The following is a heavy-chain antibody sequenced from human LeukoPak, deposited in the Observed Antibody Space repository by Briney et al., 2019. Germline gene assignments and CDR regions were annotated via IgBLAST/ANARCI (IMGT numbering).Heavy chain of an antibody. CDR3: ARVWGYTYGYFDY. CDR2: IYHSGTA. Sequence: SETLSLTCGVSDYSISSDYYWGWIRQPPGKGLEWIGSIYHSGTAYYNPSLNSRVTISVDTSKNQFSLKLNSVTAADTAVYYCARVWGYTYGYFDYWGQGTLVTVSS. V-gene: IGHV4-38-2*01. CDR1: DYSISSDYY. D-gene: IGHD5-18*01. J-gene: IGHJ4*02.